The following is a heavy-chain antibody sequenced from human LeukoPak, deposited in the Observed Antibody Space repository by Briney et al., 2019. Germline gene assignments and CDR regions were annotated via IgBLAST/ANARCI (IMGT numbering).Heavy chain of an antibody. V-gene: IGHV1-18*03. CDR2: ISVYNGNT. CDR1: GYTLTSNG. J-gene: IGHJ4*02. Sequence: ASMKVSCKASGYTLTSNGISWVRQAPGQGLEWMGWISVYNGNTNYAQKFQGRVTMTTDTSTSTAYMELRSLRSDDMAVYYCARWRGANVLRYFDYEMEPAAPSGHFDYWGQGTLVTVSS. CDR3: ARWRGANVLRYFDYEMEPAAPSGHFDY. D-gene: IGHD3-9*01.